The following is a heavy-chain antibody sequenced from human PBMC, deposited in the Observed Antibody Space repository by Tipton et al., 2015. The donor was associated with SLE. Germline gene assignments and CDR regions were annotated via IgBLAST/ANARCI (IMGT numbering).Heavy chain of an antibody. CDR1: GGSISSSSYY. J-gene: IGHJ4*02. V-gene: IGHV4-39*01. CDR3: ARGDTGDDYFDN. Sequence: TLSLTCTVSGGSISSSSYYWGWIRQPPGKGLEWIGSIFYSGSSYYNPSLKSRVTISVDTSKNQFSLNLNSVTAADTAVYYCARGDTGDDYFDNWGQGTLVTVSS. CDR2: IFYSGSS. D-gene: IGHD7-27*01.